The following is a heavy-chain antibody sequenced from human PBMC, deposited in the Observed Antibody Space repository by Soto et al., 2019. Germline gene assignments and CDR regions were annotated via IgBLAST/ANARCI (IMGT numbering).Heavy chain of an antibody. J-gene: IGHJ6*02. V-gene: IGHV1-69*12. CDR2: IIPIFGTA. CDR1: GGTFSSYA. CDR3: ATMKGGSQYYYYGLDV. D-gene: IGHD3-10*01. Sequence: QVQLVQSGAEVKKPGCSVKVSCKASGGTFSSYAISWVRQAPGLGLEWVGGIIPIFGTADHAQKFQSRVTITADESTSTAYMELSSLRSEDTAVYYCATMKGGSQYYYYGLDVWGQGTTVTVSS.